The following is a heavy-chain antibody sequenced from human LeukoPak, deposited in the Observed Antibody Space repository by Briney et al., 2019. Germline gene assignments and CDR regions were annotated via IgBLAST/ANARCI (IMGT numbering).Heavy chain of an antibody. Sequence: GGSLRLSCAASGFTFSSYAMSWVRQAPGKGREWVSAISGSGGSTYYADSVKGRFTISRDNSKNTLYLQMNSLRAEDTAVYYCATKVVPAAIGWLQHWGQGTLVTVSS. D-gene: IGHD2-2*01. CDR2: ISGSGGST. J-gene: IGHJ1*01. V-gene: IGHV3-23*01. CDR3: ATKVVPAAIGWLQH. CDR1: GFTFSSYA.